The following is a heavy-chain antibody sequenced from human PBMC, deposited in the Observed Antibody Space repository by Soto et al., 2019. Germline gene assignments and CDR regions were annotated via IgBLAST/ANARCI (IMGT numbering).Heavy chain of an antibody. Sequence: QVLLVQSGAEVRKPGASLKISCKASGYTFTDYTINWVRQAPGQRLEWMGWSNDGNGNTKYSRKFQGRVTISRDTSGTTAYLELSSLRTEGTAVYYCARVVDYSSSGYFAYWGQGTLVTVSS. D-gene: IGHD6-6*01. V-gene: IGHV1-3*01. CDR1: GYTFTDYT. J-gene: IGHJ4*02. CDR2: SNDGNGNT. CDR3: ARVVDYSSSGYFAY.